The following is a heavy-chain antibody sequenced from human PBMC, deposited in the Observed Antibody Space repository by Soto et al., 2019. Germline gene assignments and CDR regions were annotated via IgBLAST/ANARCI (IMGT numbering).Heavy chain of an antibody. D-gene: IGHD3-22*01. V-gene: IGHV4-30-2*01. J-gene: IGHJ4*02. Sequence: PSETLSLTCAVSGGSISSGGYSWSWIRQPPGKGLEWIGYIYHSGSTNYNPSLKSRVTISVDTSKNQFSLKLSSVTAADTAVYYCARLPYYYDSSGYYYFDYWGQGTLVTVSS. CDR2: IYHSGST. CDR1: GGSISSGGYS. CDR3: ARLPYYYDSSGYYYFDY.